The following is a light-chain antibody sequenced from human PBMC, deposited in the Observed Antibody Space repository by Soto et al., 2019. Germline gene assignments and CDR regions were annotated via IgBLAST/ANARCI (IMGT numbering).Light chain of an antibody. V-gene: IGKV3-15*01. CDR1: QTVSSN. CDR3: QQYNNWPPLT. Sequence: EIVMTHSPATLSVSPGERATLSCRAGQTVSSNLAWYRQKPGQAPRVLIYGASTRATGIPARFSGSGSGTEFTLTISSLQSEDCAVYYCQQYNNWPPLTFGGGTKVEIK. CDR2: GAS. J-gene: IGKJ4*01.